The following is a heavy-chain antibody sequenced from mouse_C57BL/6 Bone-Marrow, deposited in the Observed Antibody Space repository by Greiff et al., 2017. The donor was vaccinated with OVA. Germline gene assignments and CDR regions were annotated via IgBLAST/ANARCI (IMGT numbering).Heavy chain of an antibody. V-gene: IGHV1-9*01. CDR3: ALIDYDYGGGFCYAMDY. CDR1: GYTFTGYW. J-gene: IGHJ4*01. D-gene: IGHD2-4*01. CDR2: ILPGSGST. Sequence: QVQLQQSGAELMKPGASVKLSCKATGYTFTGYWIEWVKQRPGHGLEWIGEILPGSGSTNYNEKFKGKATFTADTSSNTAYMQLSSLTTEDSAIYYCALIDYDYGGGFCYAMDYWGQGTSVTVSS.